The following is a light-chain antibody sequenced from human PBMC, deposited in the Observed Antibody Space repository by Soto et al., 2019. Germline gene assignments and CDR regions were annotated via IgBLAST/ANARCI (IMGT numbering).Light chain of an antibody. CDR1: SNDVGNYNF. CDR3: CSYAGSYTWV. J-gene: IGLJ3*02. Sequence: QSALTQPRSVSGSPGQSVTISCTGTSNDVGNYNFVSWYQQHPGKAPKLMIYDVNERPSGVPDRFSGSKSGNTASLTISGLQAEDEADYYCCSYAGSYTWVFGGGTKLTVL. V-gene: IGLV2-11*01. CDR2: DVN.